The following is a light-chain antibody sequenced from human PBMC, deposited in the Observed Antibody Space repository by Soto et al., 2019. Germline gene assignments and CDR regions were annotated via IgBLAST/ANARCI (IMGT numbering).Light chain of an antibody. J-gene: IGLJ3*02. V-gene: IGLV1-40*01. CDR3: QSYDSSLRGYWV. Sequence: QSVLTQPPSVSGAPGQRVTISCTGSSSNIGAGDDVHWYQQLPRTAPKLLIYGDSNRPSGVPDRFSGSKSGTSASLAITGLQAEDEADYYCQSYDSSLRGYWVFGGGTKVTVL. CDR1: SSNIGAGDD. CDR2: GDS.